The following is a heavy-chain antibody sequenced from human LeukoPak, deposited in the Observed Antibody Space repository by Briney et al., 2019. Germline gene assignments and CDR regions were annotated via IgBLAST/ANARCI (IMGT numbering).Heavy chain of an antibody. V-gene: IGHV3-33*01. Sequence: PGRSLRLSCAASGFTFSCYGMHWVRQAPGKGLEWVAVIWYDGSNKYYADSVKGRFTISRDNSKNTLYLQMNSLRAEDTAVYYCARGYCSGGTCYSVESEYFQHWGQGTLVTVSS. CDR3: ARGYCSGGTCYSVESEYFQH. D-gene: IGHD2-15*01. CDR1: GFTFSCYG. J-gene: IGHJ1*01. CDR2: IWYDGSNK.